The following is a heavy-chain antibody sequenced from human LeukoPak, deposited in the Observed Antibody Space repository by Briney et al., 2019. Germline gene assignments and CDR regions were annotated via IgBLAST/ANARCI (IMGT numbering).Heavy chain of an antibody. V-gene: IGHV3-30*02. CDR3: AKDQDLYCSGGSCYSTLDY. D-gene: IGHD2-15*01. CDR2: IRYDGRSK. Sequence: GGPLRLSCAASRFTFSSYGMHWVRQAPGKGLEWVSFIRYDGRSKYYADSVKGRFTISRDNSKNTLYLQMNSLRVEDTAVYYCAKDQDLYCSGGSCYSTLDYWGQGTLVTVSS. J-gene: IGHJ4*02. CDR1: RFTFSSYG.